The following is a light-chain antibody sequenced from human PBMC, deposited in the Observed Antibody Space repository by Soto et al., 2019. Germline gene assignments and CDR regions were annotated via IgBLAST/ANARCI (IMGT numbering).Light chain of an antibody. CDR2: DTS. CDR3: HQRKSWPRT. J-gene: IGKJ1*01. CDR1: QTVTNK. Sequence: EIVLTQSPATLSSSPGERATLSCRASQTVTNKLAWYQHKPGQPPRLLIYDTSNRATGIPARFSGSGSGTDFTLTISSLEPEDFAVYYCHQRKSWPRTFGQGTKVDI. V-gene: IGKV3-11*01.